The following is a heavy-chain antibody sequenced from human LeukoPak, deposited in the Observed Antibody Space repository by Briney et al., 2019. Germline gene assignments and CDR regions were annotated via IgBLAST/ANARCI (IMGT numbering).Heavy chain of an antibody. Sequence: WGSLRLSCAVSGFTFSSYAMSWVRQAPGQGLEWVSAISGSGGSTYYADSVKGQFTISRDNSKNTLYLQMNSLRDEDTAVYYCAKARDPTPYGMDVWGQGTTVTVSS. J-gene: IGHJ6*02. V-gene: IGHV3-23*01. CDR2: ISGSGGST. CDR1: GFTFSSYA. CDR3: AKARDPTPYGMDV.